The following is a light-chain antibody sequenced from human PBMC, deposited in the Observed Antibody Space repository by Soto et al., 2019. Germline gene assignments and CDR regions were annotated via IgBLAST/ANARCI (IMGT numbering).Light chain of an antibody. Sequence: QLVLTQPPSASASLGASVTLTCTLSSGYSNYKVDWYQQRPGKGPRFVMRVGTGGIVGSKGDGIPDSFSVLGSGLNRYLTIKNIQEEDESDYHCGADHGSGSNFVVFGGGTKLTVL. J-gene: IGLJ2*01. CDR3: GADHGSGSNFVV. V-gene: IGLV9-49*01. CDR1: SGYSNYK. CDR2: VGTGGIVG.